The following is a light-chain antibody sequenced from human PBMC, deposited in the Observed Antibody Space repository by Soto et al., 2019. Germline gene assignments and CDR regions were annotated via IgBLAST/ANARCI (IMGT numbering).Light chain of an antibody. Sequence: AIQLTQSPSSLSASVGDRVSITCRASQGLRSALAWYQQKPGKPPKILIYDASSLQSGVPSRFSGSESGIYCTLTISSLQPEDFATYYCQQLNSYPFTFGQGTRLEIK. CDR2: DAS. CDR3: QQLNSYPFT. CDR1: QGLRSA. J-gene: IGKJ5*01. V-gene: IGKV1-13*02.